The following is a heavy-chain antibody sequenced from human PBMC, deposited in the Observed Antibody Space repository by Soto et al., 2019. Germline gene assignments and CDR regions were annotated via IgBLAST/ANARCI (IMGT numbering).Heavy chain of an antibody. CDR2: IYHSGSI. CDR1: GGSISSGGYS. V-gene: IGHV4-30-2*01. Sequence: QLQLQESGSGLVKSSQTLSFTCAVSGGSISSGGYSWCWLRQPPGKVLEWIGYIYHSGSIYYNPSIKSRVTIAIDRSKNQFSLQLTSVTAADTAVYYSARVPDYWGQGTLVTVSS. CDR3: ARVPDY. J-gene: IGHJ4*02.